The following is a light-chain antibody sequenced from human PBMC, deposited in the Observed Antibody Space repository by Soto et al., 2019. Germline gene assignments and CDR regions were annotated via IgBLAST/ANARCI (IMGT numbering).Light chain of an antibody. V-gene: IGLV2-8*01. CDR3: SSYAGSNIL. Sequence: QSVQPQLPSASGSPGLPFPISFTGTSSDVGGYNYVSWYQQHPGKAPKLMIYEVNKRPSGVPDRFSASKSGNTASLTVSGLQAEDEADYYCSSYAGSNILFGTGTKVTVL. J-gene: IGLJ1*01. CDR1: SSDVGGYNY. CDR2: EVN.